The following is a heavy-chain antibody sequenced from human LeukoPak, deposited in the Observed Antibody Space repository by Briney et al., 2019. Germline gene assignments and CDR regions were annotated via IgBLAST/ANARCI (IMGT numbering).Heavy chain of an antibody. V-gene: IGHV4-34*01. CDR1: GGSFSGYY. J-gene: IGHJ4*02. CDR2: INHSGST. CDR3: ARSPMVRGVFDY. D-gene: IGHD3-10*01. Sequence: PSETLSLTCAVCGGSFSGYYWSWIRQPPGKGLEWIGEINHSGSTNYNPSLKSRVTISVDTSKNQFSLKLSSVTAADTAVYYCARSPMVRGVFDYWGQGTLVTVSS.